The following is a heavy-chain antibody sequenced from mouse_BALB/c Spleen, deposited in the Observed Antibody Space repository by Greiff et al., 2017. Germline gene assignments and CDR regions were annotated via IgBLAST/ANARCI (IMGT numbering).Heavy chain of an antibody. V-gene: IGHV1-5*01. D-gene: IGHD1-1*01. J-gene: IGHJ1*01. CDR1: GYSFTSYW. CDR3: TRGTTVVERYFDV. CDR2: IYPGNSDT. Sequence: VQLQQSGTVLARPGASVKMSCKASGYSFTSYWMHWVKQRPGQGLEWIGAIYPGNSDTSYNQKFKGKAKLTAVTSASTAYMELSSLTNEDSAVYYCTRGTTVVERYFDVWVAGTTVTVSS.